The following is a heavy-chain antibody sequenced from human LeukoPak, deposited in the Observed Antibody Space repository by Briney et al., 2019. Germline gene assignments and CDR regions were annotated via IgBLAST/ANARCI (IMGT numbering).Heavy chain of an antibody. CDR3: ARGYLMKQLGLFDY. Sequence: SETLSLTCTLSGGSISTYYWSWIRQPPGKGLEWIGYIYHSGSTNYNPSLKSRVTISVDTSKNQFSLKLSSVTAADTAVYYCARGYLMKQLGLFDYWGQGTLVTVSS. CDR1: GGSISTYY. CDR2: IYHSGST. V-gene: IGHV4-59*12. J-gene: IGHJ4*02. D-gene: IGHD6-13*01.